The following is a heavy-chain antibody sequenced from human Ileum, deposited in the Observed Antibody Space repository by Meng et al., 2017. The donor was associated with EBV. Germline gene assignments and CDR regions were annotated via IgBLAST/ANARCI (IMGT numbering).Heavy chain of an antibody. CDR3: ARESYSDSSGYYSLDY. CDR1: GGSISSSNW. V-gene: IGHV4-4*02. D-gene: IGHD3-22*01. CDR2: IHHTEST. J-gene: IGHJ4*02. Sequence: VQLQESGPGLVQPSGTLSLPCAVAGGSISSSNWWSWVRQAPGKGLEWIGEIHHTESTNYNPSLKSRVTISVDKSKNQFSLKLSSVTAADTAVYYCARESYSDSSGYYSLDYWGQGSLVTVSS.